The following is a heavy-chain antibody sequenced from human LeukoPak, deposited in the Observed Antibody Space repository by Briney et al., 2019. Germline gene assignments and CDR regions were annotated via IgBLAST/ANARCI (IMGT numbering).Heavy chain of an antibody. V-gene: IGHV3-73*01. CDR3: TRRGRDDSSGYYVL. Sequence: GGSLRLSCAASGFTFSGSAIHWVRQASGKGLKWVGRVRSKANTYATAYAASVKGRFTISRDDSKNTAYLQMNSLKTEDTAVYYCTRRGRDDSSGYYVLWGQGTLVTVSS. CDR1: GFTFSGSA. J-gene: IGHJ4*02. D-gene: IGHD3-22*01. CDR2: VRSKANTYAT.